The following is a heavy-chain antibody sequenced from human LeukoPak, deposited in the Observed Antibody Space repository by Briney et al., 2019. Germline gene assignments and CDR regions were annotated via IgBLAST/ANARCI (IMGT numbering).Heavy chain of an antibody. J-gene: IGHJ3*02. V-gene: IGHV6-1*01. Sequence: SQTLSLTCAISGDSVSSNSGAWNWSRQSPSRGLEWLGRTYYRSKWYNDYAVSVESRITINPDTSKNQFSLQLNSVTPEDTAVYYCAKGQWLVNDAFNIWGQGTMVTVSS. D-gene: IGHD6-19*01. CDR2: TYYRSKWYN. CDR3: AKGQWLVNDAFNI. CDR1: GDSVSSNSGA.